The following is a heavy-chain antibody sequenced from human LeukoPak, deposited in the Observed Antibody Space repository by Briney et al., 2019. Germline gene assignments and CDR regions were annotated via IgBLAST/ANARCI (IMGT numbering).Heavy chain of an antibody. Sequence: SGTLSLTCTVSGGSISSYYWSWIRQPPGKGLEWIGYIYYSGSTNYNPSLKSRVTISVDTSKNQFSLKLSSVTAADTAVYYCARLEHYYDSVRFDPWGQGTLVTVSS. V-gene: IGHV4-59*08. CDR1: GGSISSYY. CDR2: IYYSGST. D-gene: IGHD3-22*01. CDR3: ARLEHYYDSVRFDP. J-gene: IGHJ5*02.